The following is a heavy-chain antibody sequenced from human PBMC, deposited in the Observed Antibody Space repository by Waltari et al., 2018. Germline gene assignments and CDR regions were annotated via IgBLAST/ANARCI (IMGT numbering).Heavy chain of an antibody. Sequence: QVQLVQSGAEVKKPGSSVKVSCKASGVTFSSYAISWVRQAPGQGLEWMGGIIPIFGTANYAKKFQGRVTITADESTSTAYMELSRLRSDDTAVYYCARGVVPAVNNYYYYYMDVWGKGTTVTVSS. CDR2: IIPIFGTA. J-gene: IGHJ6*03. CDR1: GVTFSSYA. D-gene: IGHD2-2*01. V-gene: IGHV1-69*01. CDR3: ARGVVPAVNNYYYYYMDV.